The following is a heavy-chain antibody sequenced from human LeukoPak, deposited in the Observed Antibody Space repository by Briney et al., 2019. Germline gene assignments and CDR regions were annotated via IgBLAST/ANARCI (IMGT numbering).Heavy chain of an antibody. CDR1: GGSISSYY. D-gene: IGHD3-10*01. CDR3: ARAAGGVTKIRGIIGYYGMDV. J-gene: IGHJ6*02. CDR2: VYYSGTT. V-gene: IGHV4-59*01. Sequence: SETLSLTCTVSGGSISSYYWSWIRQPPGKGLDWIGYVYYSGTTNYNPSLKSRVTISVDTSKNQFSLKLNSVTAADTAVYYCARAAGGVTKIRGIIGYYGMDVWGQGTTVTVSS.